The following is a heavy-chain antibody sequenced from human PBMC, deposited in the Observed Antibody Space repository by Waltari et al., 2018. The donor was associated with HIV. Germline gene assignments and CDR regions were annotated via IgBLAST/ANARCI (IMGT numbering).Heavy chain of an antibody. V-gene: IGHV4-61*02. Sequence: QVQLQESGPGLVKASQTLSLTCTVPGGSVSRSTFYWTWIRQPAGKGLEWIGHMYSSGSTKYNPSLKSRVTIAGDTSKNQFSLNLSSVSAADTAVYYCASTEEETAMVRFFDYWGRGTLVTVAP. CDR1: GGSVSRSTFY. D-gene: IGHD5-18*01. J-gene: IGHJ4*02. CDR3: ASTEEETAMVRFFDY. CDR2: MYSSGST.